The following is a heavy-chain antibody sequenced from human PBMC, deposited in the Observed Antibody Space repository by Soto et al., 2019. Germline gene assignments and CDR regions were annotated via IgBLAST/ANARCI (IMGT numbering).Heavy chain of an antibody. CDR3: AGDPDSHYNDSHASSYP. J-gene: IGHJ5*02. CDR1: GYTLIMYY. CDR2: INPSGGST. Sequence: ASVKVSCKASGYTLIMYYIHWMRQAPGQGLEWMGIINPSGGSTTYAQKFQGRVTMTTDTSTGTAYMDLTRLRSDDTAVYYCAGDPDSHYNDSHASSYPWGQGTLVTASS. D-gene: IGHD3-22*01. V-gene: IGHV1-46*01.